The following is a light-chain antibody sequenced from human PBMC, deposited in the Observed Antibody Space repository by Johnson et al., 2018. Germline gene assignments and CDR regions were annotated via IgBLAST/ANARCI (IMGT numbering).Light chain of an antibody. Sequence: QSVLTQPPSVSAAPGQKVTISCSGSSSNIGNNYVSWYQQLPGTAPQLLIYENNKRPSGIPDRFSGSQSGTSATLGITGLQTGDAADYYCGTWDSSLSSGNVFGTGTKVTVL. J-gene: IGLJ1*01. CDR3: GTWDSSLSSGNV. CDR1: SSNIGNNY. V-gene: IGLV1-51*02. CDR2: ENN.